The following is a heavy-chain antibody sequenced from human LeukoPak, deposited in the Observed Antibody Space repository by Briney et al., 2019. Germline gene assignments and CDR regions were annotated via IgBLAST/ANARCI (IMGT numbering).Heavy chain of an antibody. J-gene: IGHJ4*02. CDR3: AKDRRAGSYDY. CDR2: ISGSGGST. Sequence: PGGSLRLSCAASGFTFRRRGMSWVRQAPGKGLEWVSSISGSGGSTFYGDSVKGRFTISRDNSKNTLYLQMNSLRAEDTAVYYCAKDRRAGSYDYWGQGTLVTVSS. D-gene: IGHD3-10*01. V-gene: IGHV3-23*01. CDR1: GFTFRRRG.